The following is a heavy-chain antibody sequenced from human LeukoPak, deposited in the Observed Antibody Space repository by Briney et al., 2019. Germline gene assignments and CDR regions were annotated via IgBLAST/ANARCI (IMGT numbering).Heavy chain of an antibody. J-gene: IGHJ4*02. CDR1: GGTFSFYA. CDR2: IIPVLDIV. D-gene: IGHD5-24*01. CDR3: ASDGHCRDDACSQVWYFDP. Sequence: SVKVSCNASGGTFSFYAMNWVRQAPGQGLEWVGRIIPVLDIVSYAQRFQGRVSITADKSTNTADMGLSSLTSEDTAVYFCASDGHCRDDACSQVWYFDPWGQGTRVTVSS. V-gene: IGHV1-69*04.